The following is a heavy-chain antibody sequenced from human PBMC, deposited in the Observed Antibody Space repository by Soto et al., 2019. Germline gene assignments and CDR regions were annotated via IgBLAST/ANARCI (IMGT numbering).Heavy chain of an antibody. V-gene: IGHV4-31*03. CDR1: GGSISSGGYY. Sequence: SETLSLTCTVSGGSISSGGYYWGWIRQHPGKGLEWIGYIYYSGSTYYNPSLKSRVTISVDTSKNQFSLKLSSVTAADTAVYYCARECHYDILTGYSYNWFDPWGQGTLVTVSS. D-gene: IGHD3-9*01. CDR3: ARECHYDILTGYSYNWFDP. J-gene: IGHJ5*02. CDR2: IYYSGST.